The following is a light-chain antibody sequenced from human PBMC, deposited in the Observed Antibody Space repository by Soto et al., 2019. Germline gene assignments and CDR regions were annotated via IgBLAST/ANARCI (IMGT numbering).Light chain of an antibody. Sequence: QSVLTQAPSASGTPGQRVTISCTGSSSNIGGNTVNWYRQLPGTAPKLLIYTNNQRPSGVPARFSGYKTGTSASLAISGLQSDDDADYYCASWDDSLDGYVFGTGTKLTVL. V-gene: IGLV1-44*01. CDR1: SSNIGGNT. J-gene: IGLJ1*01. CDR3: ASWDDSLDGYV. CDR2: TNN.